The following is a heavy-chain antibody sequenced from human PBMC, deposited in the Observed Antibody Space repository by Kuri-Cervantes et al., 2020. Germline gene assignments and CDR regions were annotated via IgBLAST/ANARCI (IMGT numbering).Heavy chain of an antibody. J-gene: IGHJ5*02. Sequence: GSLRLSCTVSGGSISSYYWSWIRQPAGKGLEWIGRIYTSGSTNYNPSLKSRVTMSVDTSKNQFSLKLSSVTAADTAAYYCARQHPYYYDSSGYYRGDWFDPWGQGTLVTVSS. CDR2: IYTSGST. V-gene: IGHV4-4*07. CDR3: ARQHPYYYDSSGYYRGDWFDP. D-gene: IGHD3-22*01. CDR1: GGSISSYY.